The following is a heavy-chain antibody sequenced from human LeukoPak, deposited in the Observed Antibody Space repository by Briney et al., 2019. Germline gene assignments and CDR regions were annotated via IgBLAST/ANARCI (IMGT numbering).Heavy chain of an antibody. Sequence: GASVKVSCKASGGTFSSYAICWVRQAPGQGLEWMGGIIPIFGTANYAQKFQGRVTITADESTSTAYMELSSLRAEDTAVYYCARAYDGLIAAAGTTWGYWGQGTLVTVSS. J-gene: IGHJ4*02. CDR3: ARAYDGLIAAAGTTWGY. D-gene: IGHD6-13*01. CDR1: GGTFSSYA. CDR2: IIPIFGTA. V-gene: IGHV1-69*13.